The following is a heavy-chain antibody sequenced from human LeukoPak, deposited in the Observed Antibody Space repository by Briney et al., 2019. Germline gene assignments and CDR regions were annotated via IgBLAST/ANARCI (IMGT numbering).Heavy chain of an antibody. D-gene: IGHD1-26*01. CDR3: AKSSGSYYVLYYFDY. CDR2: IYSCGST. J-gene: IGHJ4*02. V-gene: IGHV3-53*01. CDR1: GFTVSSNH. Sequence: AGGSLRLSCAASGFTVSSNHMSWVRQAPGKGLEWVSVIYSCGSTYYADSVKGRFTISRDNSKNTLYLQMNSLRAEDTAVYYCAKSSGSYYVLYYFDYWGQGTLVTVSS.